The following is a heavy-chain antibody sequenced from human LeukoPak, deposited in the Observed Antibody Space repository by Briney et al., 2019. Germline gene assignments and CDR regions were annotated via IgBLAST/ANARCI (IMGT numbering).Heavy chain of an antibody. CDR3: ARADCKVPTCQGRDGFDV. J-gene: IGHJ3*01. V-gene: IGHV3-30-3*01. Sequence: GGSLRLSCAASGFTFSSYAMHWVRQAPGKGLEWVAGILFDGTTTEYADFVKGRLSISRDNSKNMMYLQVNSLRDEDTALYYCARADCKVPTCQGRDGFDVWGQGTMVTVSA. CDR1: GFTFSSYA. CDR2: ILFDGTTT. D-gene: IGHD2/OR15-2a*01.